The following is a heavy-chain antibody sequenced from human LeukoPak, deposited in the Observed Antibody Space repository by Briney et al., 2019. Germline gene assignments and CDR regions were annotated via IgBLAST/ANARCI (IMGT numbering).Heavy chain of an antibody. CDR2: IYPGDSDT. V-gene: IGHV5-51*01. Sequence: GESLKISCKGSGYSFTSYWLGWVRQMPGKGLEWMGIIYPGDSDTRYSPSFQGQVTISADKSISTAYLQWSSLKASDTAMYYCAIESPRRYSSSIGYLFRSTDYYYYYMDVWGKGTTVTVSS. J-gene: IGHJ6*03. D-gene: IGHD6-6*01. CDR1: GYSFTSYW. CDR3: AIESPRRYSSSIGYLFRSTDYYYYYMDV.